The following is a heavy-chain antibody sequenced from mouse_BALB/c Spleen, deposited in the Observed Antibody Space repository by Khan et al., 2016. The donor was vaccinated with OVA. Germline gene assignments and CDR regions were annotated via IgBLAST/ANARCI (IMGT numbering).Heavy chain of an antibody. CDR2: IWAGGST. Sequence: QVQLKESGPGLVAPSQSLSITCTVSGFSLTSYGVHWVRQPPGKGLEWLGVIWAGGSTNDNSAIMSRLSNIKDNSKSEGFLKVNSLPTGDADMYYCARIEGIWGQGTTLTVSS. J-gene: IGHJ2*01. CDR3: ARIEGI. CDR1: GFSLTSYG. V-gene: IGHV2-9*02.